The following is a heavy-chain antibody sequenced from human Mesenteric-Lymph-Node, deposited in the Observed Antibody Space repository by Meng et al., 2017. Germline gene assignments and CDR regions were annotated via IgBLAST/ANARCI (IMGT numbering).Heavy chain of an antibody. Sequence: SETLSLTCGVSGFSISSGYYWGWIRQPPGKGLEWIGSVYHSGSTYYNPSLRSRVSISVDTSKNQFSLKLTSVTAADTAVYYCAGGPWKFDYWGQGTLVTVSS. J-gene: IGHJ4*02. V-gene: IGHV4-38-2*01. CDR2: VYHSGST. CDR1: GFSISSGYY. CDR3: AGGPWKFDY. D-gene: IGHD1-1*01.